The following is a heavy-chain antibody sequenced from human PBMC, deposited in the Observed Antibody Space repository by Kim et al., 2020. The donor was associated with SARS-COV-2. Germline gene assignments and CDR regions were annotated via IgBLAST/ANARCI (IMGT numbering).Heavy chain of an antibody. J-gene: IGHJ4*02. CDR3: ARVRFSITIFGVVTLLFDY. CDR1: GGSISSGDYY. CDR2: IYYSGST. Sequence: SETLSLTCTVSGGSISSGDYYCSWIRQPPGKGLEWIGYIYYSGSTYYNPSLKSRVTISVDTSKNQFSLKLSSVTAADTAVYYCARVRFSITIFGVVTLLFDYWGQGTLVTVSS. D-gene: IGHD3-3*01. V-gene: IGHV4-30-4*01.